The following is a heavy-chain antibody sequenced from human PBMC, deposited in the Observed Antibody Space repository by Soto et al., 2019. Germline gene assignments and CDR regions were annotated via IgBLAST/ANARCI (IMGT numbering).Heavy chain of an antibody. Sequence: ESGGGVVQPGRSLRLSCAASGFTFSSYAMHWVRQAPGKGLEWVAVISYDGSNKYYADSVKGRFTISRDNSKNTLYLQMNSLRAEDTAVYYCAREVTYYDYVWGSYRYFDPWGQGTLVTVSS. CDR3: AREVTYYDYVWGSYRYFDP. J-gene: IGHJ5*02. V-gene: IGHV3-30-3*01. CDR2: ISYDGSNK. CDR1: GFTFSSYA. D-gene: IGHD3-16*02.